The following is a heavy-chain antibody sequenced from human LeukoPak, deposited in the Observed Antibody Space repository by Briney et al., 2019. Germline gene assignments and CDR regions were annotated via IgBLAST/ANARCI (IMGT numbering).Heavy chain of an antibody. CDR3: AKDQGYYFGSGSYSKYFDF. J-gene: IGHJ4*02. D-gene: IGHD3-10*01. CDR1: GFTFDHYA. Sequence: GRSLRLSCAASGFTFDHYAMHWVRQAPGKGLEWVSGISWNSNRIGYVDSVKGRFTISRDNAKSSLYLQMDSVRPDDTALYYCAKDQGYYFGSGSYSKYFDFWGKGTLVTVSS. V-gene: IGHV3-9*01. CDR2: ISWNSNRI.